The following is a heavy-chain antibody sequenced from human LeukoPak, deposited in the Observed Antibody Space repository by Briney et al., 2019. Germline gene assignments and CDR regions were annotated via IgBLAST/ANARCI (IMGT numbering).Heavy chain of an antibody. V-gene: IGHV3-53*04. CDR1: GFTVSSNY. J-gene: IGHJ3*02. Sequence: GGSLRLSCAASGFTVSSNYMSWVRQAPGKGLEWVSVIYSGGSTYYADSVKGRFTISTNNSKNTLYLQMNSLRAEDTAVYYCARGGYSGYDRDAFDIWGQGTMVTVSS. D-gene: IGHD5-12*01. CDR2: IYSGGST. CDR3: ARGGYSGYDRDAFDI.